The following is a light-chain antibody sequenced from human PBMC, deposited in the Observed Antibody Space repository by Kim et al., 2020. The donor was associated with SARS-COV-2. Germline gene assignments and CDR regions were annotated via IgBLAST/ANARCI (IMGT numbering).Light chain of an antibody. Sequence: QSALTQPASVSGSPGQSVTISCTGTSSDIGTYNYVSWYQQHPGNAPKLLIYDVTNRPSGVSDRFSGSKSGNTASLTISGLQAEDEADYHCSSYRSGVTLVVFGGGTQLTVL. V-gene: IGLV2-14*03. CDR3: SSYRSGVTLVV. CDR2: DVT. J-gene: IGLJ2*01. CDR1: SSDIGTYNY.